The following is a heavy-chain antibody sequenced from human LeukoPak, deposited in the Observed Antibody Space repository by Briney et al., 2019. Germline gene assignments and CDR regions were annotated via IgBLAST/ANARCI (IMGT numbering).Heavy chain of an antibody. CDR2: ISYDGSNK. V-gene: IGHV3-30*04. J-gene: IGHJ3*02. CDR3: ASRTDTSYGFDI. D-gene: IGHD2/OR15-2a*01. Sequence: GRSLRLSCAASGFTFSSYAMHWVRQAPGKGLEWVTVISYDGSNKYYADSVMGRFTISRDNSKNMLYLQMNSLRAEDTAVYYCASRTDTSYGFDIWGQGTMVTVSS. CDR1: GFTFSSYA.